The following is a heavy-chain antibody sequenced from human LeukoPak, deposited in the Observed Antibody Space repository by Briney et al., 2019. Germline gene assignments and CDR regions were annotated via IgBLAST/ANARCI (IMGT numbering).Heavy chain of an antibody. CDR3: ARGVVPAAPFSY. CDR1: GGSINSGSYY. J-gene: IGHJ4*02. V-gene: IGHV4-61*02. CDR2: IYTSGST. D-gene: IGHD2-2*01. Sequence: SETLSLTCTVSGGSINSGSYYWSCIRQPAGKGLEWIGRIYTSGSTNYNPSLKSRVTISVDTSKNQFSLKLSSVTAADTAVYYCARGVVPAAPFSYWAQGTLVTVSS.